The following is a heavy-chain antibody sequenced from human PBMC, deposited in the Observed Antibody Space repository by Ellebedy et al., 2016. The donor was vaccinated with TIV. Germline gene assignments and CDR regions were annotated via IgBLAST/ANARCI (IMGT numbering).Heavy chain of an antibody. CDR3: ARRGYCSGGSCASVPFDY. CDR2: ISYDGSNK. D-gene: IGHD2-15*01. CDR1: GFTFSRYG. Sequence: PGGSLRLSCAASGFTFSRYGMHRVRQAPGKGLEWVAVISYDGSNKYYADSVKGRFTISRDNSKNTLHLQMNSLRAEDTAVYYCARRGYCSGGSCASVPFDYWGQGTLVTVSS. V-gene: IGHV3-30*03. J-gene: IGHJ4*02.